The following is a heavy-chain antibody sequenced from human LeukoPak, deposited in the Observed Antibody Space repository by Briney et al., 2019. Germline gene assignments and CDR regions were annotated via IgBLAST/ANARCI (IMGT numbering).Heavy chain of an antibody. Sequence: GASVKVSCKTSGYTFTGYYMHWVRQAPGQGLEWMGWINPNSGGTNYAQKFQGRVTMTRDTSISTAYMELSRLRSDDTAVYYCARTLTTRGAFDIWGQGTMVTVSS. J-gene: IGHJ3*02. CDR1: GYTFTGYY. CDR2: INPNSGGT. V-gene: IGHV1-2*02. CDR3: ARTLTTRGAFDI. D-gene: IGHD4-17*01.